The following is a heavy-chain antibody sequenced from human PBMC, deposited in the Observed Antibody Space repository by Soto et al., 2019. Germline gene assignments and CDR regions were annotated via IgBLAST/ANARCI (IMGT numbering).Heavy chain of an antibody. J-gene: IGHJ3*02. D-gene: IGHD3-10*01. CDR1: AGSISSGGYY. CDR2: IYYSGST. CDR3: PTSRAPRVWRVIKGDALEI. Sequence: PSETLSLTCTVSAGSISSGGYYWSWIRQHPGKGLEWIGYIYYSGSTYYNPSLTSRVTISVDTSKNQFSLKLSSVTAADTAAYYCPTSRAPRVWRVIKGDALEIGGQGAMVTVSS. V-gene: IGHV4-31*03.